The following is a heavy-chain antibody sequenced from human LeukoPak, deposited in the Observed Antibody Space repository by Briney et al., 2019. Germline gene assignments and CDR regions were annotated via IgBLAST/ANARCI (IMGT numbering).Heavy chain of an antibody. Sequence: GGSLRLSCAAFSGYWMTWVRQAPGKGLEWVSSISSSSSYIYYADSAKGRFTISRDNAKNSLYLQMNSLRAEDTAVYYCARFEEIVEMATITYYYYMDVWGKGTTVTVSS. D-gene: IGHD5-24*01. J-gene: IGHJ6*03. CDR3: ARFEEIVEMATITYYYYMDV. CDR1: SGYW. V-gene: IGHV3-21*01. CDR2: ISSSSSYI.